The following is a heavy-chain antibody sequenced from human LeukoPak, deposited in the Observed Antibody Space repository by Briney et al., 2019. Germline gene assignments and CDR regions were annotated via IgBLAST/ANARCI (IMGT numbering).Heavy chain of an antibody. V-gene: IGHV4-31*03. CDR2: IYYSGST. CDR1: GGSISSGGYY. D-gene: IGHD6-19*01. Sequence: SQTLSLTCTVSGGSISSGGYYWGWLRQHPGKGLEWIGYIYYSGSTYYTPSLKSRVTISVDTSKNQFSLKLSSVTAADTAVYYCARGGEKYSSYAEYFQHWGQGTLVTVPS. J-gene: IGHJ1*01. CDR3: ARGGEKYSSYAEYFQH.